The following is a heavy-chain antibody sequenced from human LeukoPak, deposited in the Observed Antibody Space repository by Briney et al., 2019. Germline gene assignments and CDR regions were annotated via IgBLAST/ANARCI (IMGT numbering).Heavy chain of an antibody. D-gene: IGHD3-10*01. CDR2: ISYDGSNK. Sequence: GGSLRLSCAASGSTFSSYGMHWVRQAPGKGLEWVAVISYDGSNKYYADSVKGRFTISRDNSKNTLYLQMNSLRAEDTAVYYCAKDQAPGYYALDYWGQGTLVTVSS. CDR3: AKDQAPGYYALDY. V-gene: IGHV3-30*18. CDR1: GSTFSSYG. J-gene: IGHJ4*02.